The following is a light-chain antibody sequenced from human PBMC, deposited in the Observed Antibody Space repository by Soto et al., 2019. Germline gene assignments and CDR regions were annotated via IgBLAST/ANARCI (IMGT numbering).Light chain of an antibody. CDR2: GAS. CDR3: QQYNNWPQIT. J-gene: IGKJ5*01. V-gene: IGKV3D-15*01. Sequence: ETVMTQSPATLSVSPGERATLSCRASQSVSSKLAWYQQKPGQAPRPLIYGASTRATGIPARFSGSGSGTQFTLSISSLQSEDSAVYYCQQYNNWPQITFGQGTRLEI. CDR1: QSVSSK.